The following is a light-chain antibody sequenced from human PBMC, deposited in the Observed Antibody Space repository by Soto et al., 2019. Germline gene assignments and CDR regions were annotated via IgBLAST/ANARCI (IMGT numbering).Light chain of an antibody. CDR1: SSDVGGYNY. J-gene: IGLJ3*02. Sequence: QSALTQPPSASGSPGQSVTISCTGTSSDVGGYNYVSWYQQHPAKAPKLMIYEVTRRPSGVPDRFSGSKSGNTASLTVSGLHAEDEADYYCSSHAGINNVVFGGGTKLTVL. CDR2: EVT. V-gene: IGLV2-8*01. CDR3: SSHAGINNVV.